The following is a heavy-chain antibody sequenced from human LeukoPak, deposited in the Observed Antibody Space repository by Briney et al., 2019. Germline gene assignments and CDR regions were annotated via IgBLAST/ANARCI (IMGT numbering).Heavy chain of an antibody. CDR1: GGSISSYY. J-gene: IGHJ4*02. CDR3: ARTRYYYNSRSYGAPYYFDY. Sequence: SETLSLTCTVSGGSISSYYWGWIRQPAGKGLQWIGRVYSSGSTNDNPSLKSRVTMSVDTSKNQTSLKLSSVTAADTAVYYCARTRYYYNSRSYGAPYYFDYWGQGTLVTVSS. D-gene: IGHD3-10*01. CDR2: VYSSGST. V-gene: IGHV4-4*07.